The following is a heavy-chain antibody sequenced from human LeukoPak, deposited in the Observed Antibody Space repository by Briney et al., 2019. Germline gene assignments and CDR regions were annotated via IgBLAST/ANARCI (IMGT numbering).Heavy chain of an antibody. D-gene: IGHD6-13*01. Sequence: SETLSLTCTVSGGSISSYYWSWIRQPPGKGLEWIGYIYYSGSTNYNPSLKSRVTMSVDTSKNQFSLKLSSVTAADTAVYYCARGSSIHNYYYYYYMDVWGKGTTVTVSS. CDR1: GGSISSYY. CDR3: ARGSSIHNYYYYYYMDV. J-gene: IGHJ6*03. CDR2: IYYSGST. V-gene: IGHV4-59*12.